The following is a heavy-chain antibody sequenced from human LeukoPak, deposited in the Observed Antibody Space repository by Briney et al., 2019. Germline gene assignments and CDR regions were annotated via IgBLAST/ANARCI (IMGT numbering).Heavy chain of an antibody. J-gene: IGHJ4*02. D-gene: IGHD3-22*01. CDR2: ISCSGGST. CDR3: GREYASSGYCDS. CDR1: GFTFRSYA. V-gene: IGHV3-23*01. Sequence: LPGGSLRLSCAASGFTFRSYAMSWVRQAPGKGLEWVSAISCSGGSTYYADSVKGRFTISRDNSKNTLYLQMNSLRAEDTAVYYCGREYASSGYCDSWGQGTLVTVSS.